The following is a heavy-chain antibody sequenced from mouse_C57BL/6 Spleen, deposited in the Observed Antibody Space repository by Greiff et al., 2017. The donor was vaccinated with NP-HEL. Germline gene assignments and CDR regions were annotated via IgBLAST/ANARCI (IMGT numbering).Heavy chain of an antibody. CDR3: TRVITTVVAHMDY. CDR2: ISSGGDYI. D-gene: IGHD1-1*01. V-gene: IGHV5-9-1*02. CDR1: GFTFSSYS. J-gene: IGHJ4*01. Sequence: EVKLVESGEGLVKPGGSLKLSCAASGFTFSSYSMSWVRQTPEKRLEWVAYISSGGDYIYYADTVKGRCTISRDNARNTLYLQMSSLKSEDTAMYYCTRVITTVVAHMDYWGQGTSVTVSS.